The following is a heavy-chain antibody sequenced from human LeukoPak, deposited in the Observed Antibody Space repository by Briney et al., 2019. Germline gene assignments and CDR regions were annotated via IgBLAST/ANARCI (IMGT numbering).Heavy chain of an antibody. D-gene: IGHD6-13*01. CDR2: IKQDGSEK. J-gene: IGHJ4*02. V-gene: IGHV3-7*01. CDR3: ARDHLPEPSSLVDY. CDR1: GFTFSSYW. Sequence: PGGSLRLSCAASGFTFSSYWMSWVRQAPGKGLEWVANIKQDGSEKYYVDSVKGRFTISRDNAKNSLYLQMNSLRAEDTAVYYCARDHLPEPSSLVDYWGQGTLVTVSS.